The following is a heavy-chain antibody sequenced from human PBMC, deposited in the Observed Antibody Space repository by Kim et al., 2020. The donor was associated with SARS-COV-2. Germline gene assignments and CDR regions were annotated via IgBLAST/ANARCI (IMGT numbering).Heavy chain of an antibody. D-gene: IGHD2-8*01. V-gene: IGHV4-39*07. Sequence: SLKSRVTISVDTSKNQFSLKLSSVTAADTAVYYCARDCTNGVCYISPFDYWGQGTLVTVSS. J-gene: IGHJ4*02. CDR3: ARDCTNGVCYISPFDY.